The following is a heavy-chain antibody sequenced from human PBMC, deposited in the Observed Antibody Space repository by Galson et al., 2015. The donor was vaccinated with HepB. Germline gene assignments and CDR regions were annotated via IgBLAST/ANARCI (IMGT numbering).Heavy chain of an antibody. V-gene: IGHV3-23*01. J-gene: IGHJ4*02. CDR2: TSGSGGST. CDR1: GFTFSSYA. Sequence: SLRLSCAASGFTFSSYAMSWVRQAPGKGLEWVSATSGSGGSTYYADSVKGRFTISRDNSKNTLYLQMNSLRAEGTAVYYCAKDVIVVVPVALDYWGQGTLVTVSS. D-gene: IGHD2-2*01. CDR3: AKDVIVVVPVALDY.